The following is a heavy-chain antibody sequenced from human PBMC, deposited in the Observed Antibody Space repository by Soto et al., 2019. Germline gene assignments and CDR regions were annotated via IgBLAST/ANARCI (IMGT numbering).Heavy chain of an antibody. D-gene: IGHD3-3*01. Sequence: QVQLVQSGAEVKKPGSSVKVSCKASGGTFSSYAISWVRQAPGQGLEWMGGVIPIFGTANYAQKFQGRVKSAADESTSTAYMGLSSLRSEDTAVYYCARGLEMATVDLDYWGQGTLVTVSS. J-gene: IGHJ4*02. CDR3: ARGLEMATVDLDY. CDR2: VIPIFGTA. V-gene: IGHV1-69*01. CDR1: GGTFSSYA.